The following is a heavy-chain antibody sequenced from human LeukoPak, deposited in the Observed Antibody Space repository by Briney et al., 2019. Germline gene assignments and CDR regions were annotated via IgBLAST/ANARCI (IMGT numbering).Heavy chain of an antibody. Sequence: GGSLRLSCAASGFTFSSYGMHWVRQGPGQGLEWVAVISYDGSIKYYADSVKGRFTISRDNSKNTLYLQMSSLSAEDTAVYYCARTTTPHYYGSGSYALGYWGQGTLVTVPS. CDR2: ISYDGSIK. CDR3: ARTTTPHYYGSGSYALGY. J-gene: IGHJ4*02. D-gene: IGHD3-10*01. V-gene: IGHV3-30*19. CDR1: GFTFSSYG.